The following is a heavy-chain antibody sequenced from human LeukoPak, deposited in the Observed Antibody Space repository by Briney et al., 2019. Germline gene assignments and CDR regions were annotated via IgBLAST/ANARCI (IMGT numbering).Heavy chain of an antibody. CDR3: ARSFYDYSGPNWFDP. Sequence: GGSLRFSCAASGFTFSDYPMNWVRQAPAKGLEWVSSISGTSDYIYYADSVKGRFTISRDNAKNSLYLQMNSLRAEDTALYYCARSFYDYSGPNWFDPWGQGTLVTVSS. CDR1: GFTFSDYP. V-gene: IGHV3-21*01. J-gene: IGHJ5*02. CDR2: ISGTSDYI. D-gene: IGHD3-16*01.